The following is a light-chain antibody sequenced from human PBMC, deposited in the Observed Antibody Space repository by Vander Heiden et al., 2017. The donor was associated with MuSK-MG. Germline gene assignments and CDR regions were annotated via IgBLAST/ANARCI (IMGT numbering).Light chain of an antibody. V-gene: IGLV1-44*01. CDR1: SSNIGSNT. J-gene: IGLJ3*02. Sequence: QSVLTQPPSASGTPGQRVTISCSGRSSNIGSNTVNWYQHLPGTAPKLRSVSNNQRPSGVPDRFSGSKSGTSASLAISGLQSEDEAEYVGAEWEDSLNGPVFGGGTKVTVL. CDR3: AEWEDSLNGPV. CDR2: SNN.